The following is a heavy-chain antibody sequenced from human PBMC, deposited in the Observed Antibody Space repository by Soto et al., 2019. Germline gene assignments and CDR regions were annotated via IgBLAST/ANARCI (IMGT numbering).Heavy chain of an antibody. CDR2: INQDGSGK. CDR1: GFTFSNYW. D-gene: IGHD6-6*01. J-gene: IGHJ4*02. V-gene: IGHV3-7*01. CDR3: ARPRYSTSSFDFEY. Sequence: PGGSLRLSCAVSGFTFSNYWMSWVRQAPGKGLEWVANINQDGSGKYYVDSVKGRFTISRDNAKNSLYLQMNSLRDEDTAVYYCARPRYSTSSFDFEYWGQGALVTVSS.